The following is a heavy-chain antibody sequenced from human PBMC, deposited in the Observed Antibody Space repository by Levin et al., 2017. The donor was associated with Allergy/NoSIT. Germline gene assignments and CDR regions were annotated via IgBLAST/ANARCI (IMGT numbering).Heavy chain of an antibody. V-gene: IGHV4-34*01. Sequence: SETLSLTCAVYGGSFSGYYWSWIRQPPGKGLEWIGEINHSGSTNYNPSLKSRVTISVDTSKNQFSLKLSSVTAADTAVYYCARVSRRYYYGSGSSPGHAFDSWGQGTMVTVSS. CDR3: ARVSRRYYYGSGSSPGHAFDS. CDR1: GGSFSGYY. J-gene: IGHJ3*02. CDR2: INHSGST. D-gene: IGHD3-10*01.